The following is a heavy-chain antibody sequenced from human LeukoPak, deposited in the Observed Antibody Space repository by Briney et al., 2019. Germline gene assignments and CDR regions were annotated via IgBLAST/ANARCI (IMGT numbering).Heavy chain of an antibody. CDR1: GFTFSSYG. Sequence: GGSLRLSCAASGFTFSSYGMHWVRQAPGKGLEWVAVISYDGSNKYYADSVKGRFTISRDNSKNTLYLQMNSLRAEDTAVYYCAKDPHRSGVRGVITPWYFDYWGQGTLVTVSS. D-gene: IGHD3-10*01. J-gene: IGHJ4*02. V-gene: IGHV3-30*18. CDR3: AKDPHRSGVRGVITPWYFDY. CDR2: ISYDGSNK.